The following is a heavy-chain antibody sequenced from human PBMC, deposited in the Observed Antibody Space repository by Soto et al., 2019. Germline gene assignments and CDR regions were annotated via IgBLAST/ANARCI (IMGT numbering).Heavy chain of an antibody. CDR2: IVVGSGNT. D-gene: IGHD3-3*01. V-gene: IGHV1-58*02. CDR1: GFTFTSSA. J-gene: IGHJ5*02. CDR3: ARGNNPYDFWSGYYFLPGSNDPTTNRFDP. Sequence: GASVKVSCKASGFTFTSSAMQWVRQARGQRLEWIGWIVVGSGNTNYAQKFQERVTITRDMSTSTAYMELSSLRSEDTAVYYCARGNNPYDFWSGYYFLPGSNDPTTNRFDPWGQGTLVTVSS.